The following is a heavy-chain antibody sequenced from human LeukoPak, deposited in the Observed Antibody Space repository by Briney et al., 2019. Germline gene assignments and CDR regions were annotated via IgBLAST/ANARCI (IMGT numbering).Heavy chain of an antibody. CDR3: ARPLDYGDYL. J-gene: IGHJ5*02. CDR1: GYTFTGYY. D-gene: IGHD4-17*01. CDR2: INPNSGGT. Sequence: ASVKVSFKASGYTFTGYYMHWVRQAPGQGLEWMGWINPNSGGTTYAQKFQGRVTMTRDTSISTAYMELSRLRSDDTAVYYCARPLDYGDYLWGQGTLVTVSS. V-gene: IGHV1-2*02.